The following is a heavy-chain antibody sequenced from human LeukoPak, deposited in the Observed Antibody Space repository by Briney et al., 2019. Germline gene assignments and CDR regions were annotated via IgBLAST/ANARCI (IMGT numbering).Heavy chain of an antibody. V-gene: IGHV3-23*01. D-gene: IGHD3-10*01. CDR1: GFTFSSYA. J-gene: IGHJ5*02. Sequence: GGSLRLSCAASGFTFSSYAMSWVRQAPGKGLEWVSAISGSGGSTYYADSVKGRFTISRDNSKNTLYLQMNSLRAEDTAVYYCASSYHYGSGSYSWFDPWGQGTLVTVSS. CDR2: ISGSGGST. CDR3: ASSYHYGSGSYSWFDP.